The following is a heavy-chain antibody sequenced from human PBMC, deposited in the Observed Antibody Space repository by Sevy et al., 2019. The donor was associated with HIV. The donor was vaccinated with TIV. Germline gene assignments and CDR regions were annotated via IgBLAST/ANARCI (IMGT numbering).Heavy chain of an antibody. CDR2: IWYDGSKT. Sequence: GGSLRLSCAASGFTLSSNHMHWVRQAPGKGLEWVAAIWYDGSKTYYADAVRGRFTISRDNSENTLHLQMNSLTAEDTAVYYCLGDNLGFDYWGQGTLVTVSS. V-gene: IGHV3-33*01. CDR3: LGDNLGFDY. J-gene: IGHJ4*02. D-gene: IGHD3-16*01. CDR1: GFTLSSNH.